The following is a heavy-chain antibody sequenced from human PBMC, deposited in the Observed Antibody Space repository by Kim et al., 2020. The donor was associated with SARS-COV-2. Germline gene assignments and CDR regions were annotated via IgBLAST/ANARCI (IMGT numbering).Heavy chain of an antibody. D-gene: IGHD5-18*01. CDR2: ISGSGVRNT. CDR3: ARGGYNSGWGFDY. V-gene: IGHV3-23*01. J-gene: IGHJ4*02. Sequence: GGSLRLSCVASGFTFYNYAMSWVRQAPGKGLEWVSTISGSGVRNTFFPDSVKGRFTISRDDSQNTVYLQMNILRAEDTAVYYCARGGYNSGWGFDYWGQG. CDR1: GFTFYNYA.